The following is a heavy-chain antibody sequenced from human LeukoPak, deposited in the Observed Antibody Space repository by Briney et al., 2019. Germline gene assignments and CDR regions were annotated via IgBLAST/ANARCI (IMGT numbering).Heavy chain of an antibody. D-gene: IGHD5-12*01. V-gene: IGHV3-48*03. CDR3: ARAVGYSGFSDY. J-gene: IGHJ4*02. CDR2: ISSGGSTI. Sequence: GGSLRPSCAASGFTFSSYEMNWVRQAPGKGLEWVSYISSGGSTIYYADSVRGRFTISRDNAKNSLYLQMNSLRAEDTAVYYCARAVGYSGFSDYWGQGTLVTVSS. CDR1: GFTFSSYE.